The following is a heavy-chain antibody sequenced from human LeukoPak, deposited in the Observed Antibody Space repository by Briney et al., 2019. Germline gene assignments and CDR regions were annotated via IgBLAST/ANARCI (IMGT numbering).Heavy chain of an antibody. CDR1: GYTFTGYY. D-gene: IGHD6-6*01. CDR2: INPNSGGT. Sequence: ASVKVSCKASGYTFTGYYMHWVRQAPGQGLEWMGWINPNSGGTNYAQKFQGRVTMTRDTSISTAYMELSRLGSDDTAVYYCAGEGIAARPRYYYGMDVWGQGTTVTVSS. J-gene: IGHJ6*02. CDR3: AGEGIAARPRYYYGMDV. V-gene: IGHV1-2*02.